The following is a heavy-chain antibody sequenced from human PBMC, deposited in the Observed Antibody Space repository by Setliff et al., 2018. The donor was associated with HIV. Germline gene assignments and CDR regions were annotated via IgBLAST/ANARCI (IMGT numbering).Heavy chain of an antibody. D-gene: IGHD6-19*01. CDR1: GDSISTGTYY. CDR3: AREDRHQWLVGGGYFQH. V-gene: IGHV4-39*07. J-gene: IGHJ1*01. Sequence: SETLSLTCSVSGDSISTGTYYWGWIRQPPGKGLEWIGSVSYSGSTLYNPSLKSRVTISVDTSKNQFSLKLRSVTAADTALYYCAREDRHQWLVGGGYFQHWGQGTLVTVSS. CDR2: VSYSGST.